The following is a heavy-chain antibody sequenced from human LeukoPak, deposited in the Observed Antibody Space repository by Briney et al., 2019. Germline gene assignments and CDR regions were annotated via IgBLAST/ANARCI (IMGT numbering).Heavy chain of an antibody. V-gene: IGHV1-46*01. CDR2: INPSGGST. D-gene: IGHD3-9*01. CDR3: ARDSPYDILTGPGYYGMDV. CDR1: GYTFTSYY. J-gene: IGHJ6*02. Sequence: ASVKVSCKASGYTFTSYYMHWVRQAPGQGLEWMGIINPSGGSTSYAQKFQGRVTMTRDTSTSTVYMELSSLRSEDTAVYYCARDSPYDILTGPGYYGMDVWGQGTTVTVSS.